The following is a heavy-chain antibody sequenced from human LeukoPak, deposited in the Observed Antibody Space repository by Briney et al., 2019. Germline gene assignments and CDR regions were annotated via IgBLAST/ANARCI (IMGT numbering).Heavy chain of an antibody. CDR1: GGSINSHSYY. D-gene: IGHD5-24*01. CDR3: VRHISTNTGYFDS. J-gene: IGHJ4*02. Sequence: PSETLSLTCTVSGGSINSHSYYWGWVRQPPGKGLEWIGSFYYDGTSYSNPSLKSRAAVFVDTSRDQFSLDLSFVTAADTALYYCVRHISTNTGYFDSCGQGTLVSVSS. CDR2: FYYDGTS. V-gene: IGHV4-39*01.